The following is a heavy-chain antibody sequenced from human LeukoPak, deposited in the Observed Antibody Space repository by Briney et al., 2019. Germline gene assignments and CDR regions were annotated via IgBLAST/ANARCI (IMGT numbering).Heavy chain of an antibody. J-gene: IGHJ4*02. V-gene: IGHV3-21*01. CDR2: ISGISSYI. D-gene: IGHD3-3*01. CDR1: GFTFSSYS. CDR3: ARVADFWSGYWGYDY. Sequence: GGSLRLSCGASGFTFSSYSMNWVRQAPGKGLEWGSSISGISSYIYYAHSVKGRFTMSRDNAKNSVYLQMNSLRAEDTAVYYCARVADFWSGYWGYDYWGQGTLVTVSS.